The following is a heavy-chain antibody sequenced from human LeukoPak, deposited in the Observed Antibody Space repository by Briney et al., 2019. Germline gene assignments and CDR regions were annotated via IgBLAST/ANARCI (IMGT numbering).Heavy chain of an antibody. V-gene: IGHV3-23*01. J-gene: IGHJ4*02. D-gene: IGHD6-19*01. Sequence: GGSLRLSCAASGFTFSSYAMSWVRQAPGKGLEWVSAISGSGGSTYYADSVKGRFTISRDNSRNTLYLQMNSLRAEDTAVYYCAKVDHRIAVAAAFDYWGQGTLVTVSS. CDR1: GFTFSSYA. CDR2: ISGSGGST. CDR3: AKVDHRIAVAAAFDY.